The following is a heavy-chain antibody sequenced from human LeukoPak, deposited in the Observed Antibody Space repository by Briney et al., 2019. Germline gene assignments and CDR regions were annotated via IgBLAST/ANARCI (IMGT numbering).Heavy chain of an antibody. J-gene: IGHJ5*02. CDR2: IYYSGST. CDR3: ARTSLLSNWFDP. V-gene: IGHV4-59*06. Sequence: PSETLSLTCTVSGGSISSYYWSWIRQPPGKGLEWIGYIYYSGSTYYNPSLKSRVTISVDTSKNQFSLKLSSVTAADTAVYYCARTSLLSNWFDPWGQGTLVTVSS. CDR1: GGSISSYY.